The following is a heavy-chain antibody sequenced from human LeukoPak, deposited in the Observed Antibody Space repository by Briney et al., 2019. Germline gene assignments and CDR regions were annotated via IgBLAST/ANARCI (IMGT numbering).Heavy chain of an antibody. CDR2: ILYDGSNK. V-gene: IGHV3-30-3*01. CDR1: GFTFSSYD. J-gene: IGHJ4*02. CDR3: ARDLGAVEQWLVLDY. Sequence: GRSLRLSCAASGFTFSSYDMHWVRQAPGKGLEWVTVILYDGSNKYYADSVKGRFTISRDNSKNTLYLQMNSLRAEDTAVYYCARDLGAVEQWLVLDYWGQGTLVTVSS. D-gene: IGHD6-19*01.